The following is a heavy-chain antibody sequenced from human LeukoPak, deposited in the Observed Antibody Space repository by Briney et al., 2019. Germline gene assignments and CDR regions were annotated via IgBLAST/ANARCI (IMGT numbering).Heavy chain of an antibody. J-gene: IGHJ4*02. CDR2: MNPNSGNT. CDR1: GYTFTSHD. D-gene: IGHD3-3*01. CDR3: ARGLSDFWSGYYHFDY. Sequence: ASVKVSCKASGYTFTSHDINWVRQATGQGLEWMGWMNPNSGNTGYAQKFQGRVTMTRNTSISTAYMELSSLRSEDTAVYYCARGLSDFWSGYYHFDYWGQGTLVTVSS. V-gene: IGHV1-8*01.